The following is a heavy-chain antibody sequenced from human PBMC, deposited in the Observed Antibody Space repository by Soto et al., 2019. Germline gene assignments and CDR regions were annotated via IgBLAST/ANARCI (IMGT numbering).Heavy chain of an antibody. J-gene: IGHJ4*02. Sequence: QVQLQESGPGVVKPSQTLSLTCTVSGDSISSDDYYWSWIRQPPGKGLEWIGYISYSGTTSYSPSTKSRVLLSVETSKKKFSLKLTSVTAADPAVYYCARSHVYSAYVVDCWGQGTLVTVSS. CDR3: ARSHVYSAYVVDC. CDR1: GDSISSDDYY. D-gene: IGHD4-4*01. V-gene: IGHV4-30-4*01. CDR2: ISYSGTT.